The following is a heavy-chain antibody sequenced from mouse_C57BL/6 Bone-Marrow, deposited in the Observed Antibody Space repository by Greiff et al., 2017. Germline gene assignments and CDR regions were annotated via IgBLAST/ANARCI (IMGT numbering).Heavy chain of an antibody. CDR2: IWSGGST. D-gene: IGHD1-1*01. Sequence: VQLQQSGPGLVQPSQSLSITCTVSGFSLTSYGVHWVRQSPGKGLEWLGVIWSGGSTDSNAAFISRLSISKDNSKSQVFFKMNSLQADDTAIYYCAREFYGSSYYAMDYWGQGTSVTVSS. CDR1: GFSLTSYG. V-gene: IGHV2-2*01. J-gene: IGHJ4*01. CDR3: AREFYGSSYYAMDY.